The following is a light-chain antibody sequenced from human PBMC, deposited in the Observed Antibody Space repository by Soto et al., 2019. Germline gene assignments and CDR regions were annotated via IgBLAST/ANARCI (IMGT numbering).Light chain of an antibody. V-gene: IGKV1-27*01. CDR3: QKYNSAPFT. CDR1: QGISSY. Sequence: DIQMTQSPSSLSASVGDRVTITCRASQGISSYLAWYQQKPGKVLKLLIYATSTLQSGVPSRFSGSGSGTDFTLTISSLQPEDVATYYCQKYNSAPFTFGQGTRLDIK. CDR2: ATS. J-gene: IGKJ5*01.